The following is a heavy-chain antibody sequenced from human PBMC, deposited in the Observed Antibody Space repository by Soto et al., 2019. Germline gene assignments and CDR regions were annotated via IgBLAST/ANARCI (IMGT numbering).Heavy chain of an antibody. CDR1: GGSISSYD. CDR2: IYYSGST. J-gene: IGHJ5*02. D-gene: IGHD6-13*01. V-gene: IGHV4-59*01. CDR3: ARDFGLGYSSSWYWFDP. Sequence: SETLSLTCTVSGGSISSYDWSWIRQPPGKGLEWTGYIYYSGSTNYNPSLKSRVTISVDTSKNQFSLKLSSVTAADTAVYYCARDFGLGYSSSWYWFDPWGQGPLVTVSS.